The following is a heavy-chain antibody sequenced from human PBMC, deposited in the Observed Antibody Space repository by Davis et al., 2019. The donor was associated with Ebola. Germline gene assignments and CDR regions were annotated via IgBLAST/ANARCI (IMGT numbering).Heavy chain of an antibody. J-gene: IGHJ4*02. CDR3: ARDYSSGWYYFDY. D-gene: IGHD6-19*01. V-gene: IGHV4-59*12. CDR1: GGSISGYY. CDR2: IYYSGST. Sequence: SETLSLTCTVSGGSISGYYWSWIRQPPGKGLEWIGYIYYSGSTNYNSSLKSRVTISVDTSKNQFSLKLSSVTAADTAVYYCARDYSSGWYYFDYWGQGTLVTVSS.